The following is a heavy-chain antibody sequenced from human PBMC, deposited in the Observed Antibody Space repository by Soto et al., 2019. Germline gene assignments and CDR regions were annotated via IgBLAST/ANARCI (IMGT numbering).Heavy chain of an antibody. CDR1: GYSFTSYW. V-gene: IGHV5-51*01. J-gene: IGHJ6*02. CDR2: IYPGDSDT. Sequence: GESLKISCKGSGYSFTSYWIGWVRQMPGKGLECMGIIYPGDSDTRYSPSFQGQVTISADKSISTAYLQWSSLKASDTAMYYCARHRTHGDYEVGYGMDVWGQGTTVTVSS. D-gene: IGHD4-17*01. CDR3: ARHRTHGDYEVGYGMDV.